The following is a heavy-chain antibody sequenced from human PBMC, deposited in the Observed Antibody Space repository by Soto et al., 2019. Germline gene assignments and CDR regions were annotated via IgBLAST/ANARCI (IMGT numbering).Heavy chain of an antibody. CDR2: IYYSGST. D-gene: IGHD6-19*01. CDR1: GGSISSSTYY. V-gene: IGHV4-39*01. J-gene: IGHJ6*03. CDR3: ATITVAGTPYYYMGV. Sequence: QLQLQESGPGLVKPSETLSLTCTVSGGSISSSTYYWGWIRQPPGKGLEWLGNIYYSGSTYYNPSLKSRVTMSLDTSKNQFSLKLSSVTAADTAVYYCATITVAGTPYYYMGVWGRGTTVTVSS.